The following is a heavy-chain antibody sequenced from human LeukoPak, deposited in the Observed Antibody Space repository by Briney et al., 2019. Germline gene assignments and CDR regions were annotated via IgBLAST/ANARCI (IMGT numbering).Heavy chain of an antibody. CDR1: GFTFSSYG. J-gene: IGHJ6*03. D-gene: IGHD3-10*01. CDR3: AKGGAVSSKSITMIRGTRRYYYYMDV. V-gene: IGHV3-23*01. Sequence: GGSLRLSCAASGFTFSSYGMSWIRQTPGKGLEWVSLISGSGGITNYADSVKGRFTISRDSSTNTVDLQMNRLRAEDTAVYYCAKGGAVSSKSITMIRGTRRYYYYMDVWGKGTTVTISS. CDR2: ISGSGGIT.